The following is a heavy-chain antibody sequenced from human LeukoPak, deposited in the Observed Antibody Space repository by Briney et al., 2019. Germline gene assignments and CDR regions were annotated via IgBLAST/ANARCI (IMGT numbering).Heavy chain of an antibody. CDR1: GFTFSDYY. CDR2: ISSSGSTI. Sequence: TGGSLRLSCAASGFTFSDYYMSWIRQAPGKGLEWVSYISSSGSTIYYADSVKGRFTISRDNAKNSLYLQMNSLRAEDTAVYYCARCKVTSYYYYMDVWGKGTTVTVSS. D-gene: IGHD5-18*01. CDR3: ARCKVTSYYYYMDV. V-gene: IGHV3-11*01. J-gene: IGHJ6*03.